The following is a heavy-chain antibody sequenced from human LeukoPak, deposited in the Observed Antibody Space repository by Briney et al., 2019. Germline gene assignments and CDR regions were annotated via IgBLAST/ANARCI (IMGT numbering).Heavy chain of an antibody. CDR2: IYSGGST. J-gene: IGHJ4*02. D-gene: IGHD1-26*01. CDR1: GFTVSSNY. CDR3: ARDPEYSGSYGY. V-gene: IGHV3-53*01. Sequence: GGSLRLSCAASGFTVSSNYMSWVRQAPGKGLEWVSVIYSGGSTYYADSVKGRFTISRDNSKNTLYLQMNRLRAEDTAVYYCARDPEYSGSYGYWGQGTLVTVSS.